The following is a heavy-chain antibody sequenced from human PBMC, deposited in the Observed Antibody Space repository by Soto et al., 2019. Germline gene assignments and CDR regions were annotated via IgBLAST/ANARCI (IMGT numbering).Heavy chain of an antibody. CDR1: GGSINSGDYY. CDR2: INHSGST. V-gene: IGHV4-39*07. CDR3: ARDKITGLFDY. D-gene: IGHD2-8*02. Sequence: SETLSLTCTVSGGSINSGDYYWNWIRQPPGKGLEWIGDINHSGSTNYNPSLKSRVTISVDTSKNQFSLKLTSVTAADTAVYYCARDKITGLFDYWGQGTLVTVSS. J-gene: IGHJ4*02.